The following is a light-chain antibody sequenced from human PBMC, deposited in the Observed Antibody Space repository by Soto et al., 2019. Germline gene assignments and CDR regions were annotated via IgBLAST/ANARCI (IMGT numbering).Light chain of an antibody. V-gene: IGLV1-51*01. Sequence: QSVLTQPPSVSAARRQKVTISCSGSSSNIESNYVSWNQHLPGTAPKLLIYDNNKRPSGIPDRFSGSKSGTSATLGITGLQTGDEADYYCGTWDSSLSAGVFGGGTKLTVL. CDR1: SSNIESNY. J-gene: IGLJ3*02. CDR2: DNN. CDR3: GTWDSSLSAGV.